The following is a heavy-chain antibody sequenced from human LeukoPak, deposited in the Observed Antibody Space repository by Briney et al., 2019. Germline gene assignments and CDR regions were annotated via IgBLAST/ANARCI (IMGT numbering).Heavy chain of an antibody. CDR3: ARQDTSWSGYYTGYYYYYMDV. D-gene: IGHD3-3*01. Sequence: SETLSLTCTVSGGSISSSSYYWGWIRQPPGKGLEWIGSIYYSGSTYYNPSLKSRVTISVDTSKNQFSLKLSSVTAADTAVYYCARQDTSWSGYYTGYYYYYMDVCGKGTTVTVSS. CDR2: IYYSGST. J-gene: IGHJ6*03. V-gene: IGHV4-39*01. CDR1: GGSISSSSYY.